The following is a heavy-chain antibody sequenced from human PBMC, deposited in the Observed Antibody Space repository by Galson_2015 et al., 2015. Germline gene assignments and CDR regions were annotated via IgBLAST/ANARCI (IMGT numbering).Heavy chain of an antibody. CDR1: GYTFTTSV. J-gene: IGHJ3*02. D-gene: IGHD6-13*01. Sequence: SVKVSCKASGYTFTTSVIHWVRQAPGQRPEWMGWINPGNGDTRYSQKFQGRVTIIRDTTASTAYMELSNLRSEDTAVYYCARDLAASKCEVFDIWGQGTMVTVSS. CDR3: ARDLAASKCEVFDI. V-gene: IGHV1-3*01. CDR2: INPGNGDT.